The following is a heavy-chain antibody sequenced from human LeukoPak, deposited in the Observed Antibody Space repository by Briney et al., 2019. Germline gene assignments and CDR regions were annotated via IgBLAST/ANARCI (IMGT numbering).Heavy chain of an antibody. J-gene: IGHJ4*02. CDR3: AKALGSGGYGIDY. D-gene: IGHD1-26*01. Sequence: GGSLRLSCAASGFTFSSYAMSWVRQAPGKGLEWVSTISSSGTSSYYADSVKGRFTISGDNSKNTLSLRMISLRDEDTAVYYCAKALGSGGYGIDYWGQGTLVTVSS. V-gene: IGHV3-23*01. CDR2: ISSSGTSS. CDR1: GFTFSSYA.